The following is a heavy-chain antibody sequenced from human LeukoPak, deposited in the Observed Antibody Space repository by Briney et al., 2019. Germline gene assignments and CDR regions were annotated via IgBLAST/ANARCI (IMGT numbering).Heavy chain of an antibody. J-gene: IGHJ5*02. D-gene: IGHD5-18*01. CDR1: GFTFSSYS. CDR2: ISSSSSTI. V-gene: IGHV3-48*04. CDR3: ARDRRYGDHPSWFDP. Sequence: GGSLRLSCAASGFTFSSYSMNWVRQAPGKGLEWVSYISSSSSTIYYADSVKGRFIISRDNAKNSVYLQMNSLRAEDTAVYYCARDRRYGDHPSWFDPWGQGTQVTVSS.